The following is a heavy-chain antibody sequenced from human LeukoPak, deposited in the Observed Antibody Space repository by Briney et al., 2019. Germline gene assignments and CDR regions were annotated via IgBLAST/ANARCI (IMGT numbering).Heavy chain of an antibody. CDR1: GYTFTGYY. Sequence: ASVKVSFKASGYTFTGYYMHWVRQAPGQGLEWMGRINPNSGGTNYAQKFQGRVTMTRDTSISTAYMELSRLRSDDTAVYYCARETWQQLENDYWGQGTLVTVSS. CDR2: INPNSGGT. CDR3: ARETWQQLENDY. D-gene: IGHD6-13*01. J-gene: IGHJ4*02. V-gene: IGHV1-2*06.